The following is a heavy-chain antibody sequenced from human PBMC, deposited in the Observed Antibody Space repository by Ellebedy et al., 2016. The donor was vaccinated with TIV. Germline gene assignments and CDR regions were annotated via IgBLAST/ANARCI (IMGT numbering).Heavy chain of an antibody. CDR1: GGSFSSGGYY. CDR2: IYYSGSA. Sequence: MPSETLSLTCTVSGGSFSSGGYYWSWIRQHPGKGLEWIGYIYYSGSAYYHPSLKSRVTISVDTSKNQFARKLSSVAAADTAVYYCARGGTYGSVFEDWGQGTLVTVSS. D-gene: IGHD3-10*01. V-gene: IGHV4-31*03. J-gene: IGHJ4*02. CDR3: ARGGTYGSVFED.